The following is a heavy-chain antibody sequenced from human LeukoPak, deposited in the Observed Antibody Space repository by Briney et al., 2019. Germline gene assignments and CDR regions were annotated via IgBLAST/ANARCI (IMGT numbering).Heavy chain of an antibody. CDR3: AKGRSPGAYYYYMDV. V-gene: IGHV1-8*01. CDR1: GYTFTSYD. Sequence: ASVKVSCKASGYTFTSYDINWVRQATGQGLEWMGWMNPNSGNTGYAQKFQGRVTMTRNTSISTAYMELSSLRSEDTAVYYCAKGRSPGAYYYYMDVWGKGITVTVSS. CDR2: MNPNSGNT. D-gene: IGHD2-15*01. J-gene: IGHJ6*03.